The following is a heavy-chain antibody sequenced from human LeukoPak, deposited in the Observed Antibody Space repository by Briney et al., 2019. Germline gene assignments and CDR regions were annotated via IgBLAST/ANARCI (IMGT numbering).Heavy chain of an antibody. V-gene: IGHV4-34*01. J-gene: IGHJ4*02. CDR2: INHSGST. Sequence: PSETLSLTCAVYGGPFSGYYWSWIRQPPGKGLEWIGEINHSGSTNYNPSLKSRVTISVDTSKNQFSLKLSSVTAADTAVYYCARESNSPLDYWGQGTLVTVSS. CDR3: ARESNSPLDY. D-gene: IGHD5-24*01. CDR1: GGPFSGYY.